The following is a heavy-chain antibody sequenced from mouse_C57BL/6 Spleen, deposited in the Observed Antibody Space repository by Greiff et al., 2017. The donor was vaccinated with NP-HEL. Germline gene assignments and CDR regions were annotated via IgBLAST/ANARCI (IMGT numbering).Heavy chain of an antibody. J-gene: IGHJ4*01. D-gene: IGHD1-1*01. V-gene: IGHV1-82*01. CDR1: GYAFSSSW. CDR2: IYPGDGDT. Sequence: QVQLQQSGPELVKPGASVKISCKASGYAFSSSWMNWVKQRPGKGLEWIGRIYPGDGDTNYNGKFKGKATLTADKSSSTAYMQLRSLSSEDSAVYFCARNYYGSSYAMDYWGQGTSVTVSS. CDR3: ARNYYGSSYAMDY.